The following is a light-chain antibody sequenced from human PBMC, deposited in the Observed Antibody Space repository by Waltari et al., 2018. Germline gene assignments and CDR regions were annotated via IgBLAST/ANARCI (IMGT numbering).Light chain of an antibody. J-gene: IGLJ1*01. Sequence: QSVLTQPPSASGTPGPRVTISCSGGASNIGSNTVNWYQQLPRTAPKLLIYSDNERPSGVPDRFSGSKSGASASLAISGLQSEDGADYYCAAWDDSLDGLYVFGTGTKVTVL. CDR1: ASNIGSNT. CDR3: AAWDDSLDGLYV. CDR2: SDN. V-gene: IGLV1-44*01.